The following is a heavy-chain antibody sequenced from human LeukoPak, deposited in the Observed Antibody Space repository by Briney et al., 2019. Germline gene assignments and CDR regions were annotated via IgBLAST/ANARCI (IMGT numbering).Heavy chain of an antibody. Sequence: SETPSLTCTVSGGSISSGSYYWSWIRQPAGKGLEWIGRIYTSGSTNYNPSLKSRVTISVDTSKNQFSLKLSSVTAADTAVYYCAREGSSGYRSELWYFDLWGRGTLVTVSS. CDR3: AREGSSGYRSELWYFDL. CDR2: IYTSGST. D-gene: IGHD3-22*01. CDR1: GGSISSGSYY. V-gene: IGHV4-61*02. J-gene: IGHJ2*01.